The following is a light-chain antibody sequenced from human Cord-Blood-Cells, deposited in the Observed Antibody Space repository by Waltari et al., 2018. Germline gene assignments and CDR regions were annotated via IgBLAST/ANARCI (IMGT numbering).Light chain of an antibody. V-gene: IGLV2-14*01. J-gene: IGLJ2*01. CDR3: SSYTSSSTVV. CDR2: DVS. Sequence: QSALTQPASVSGSPGQSITISCTGTSSDVGGYNYVSWYQQHPGKAPKLMIYDVSKRPSGVSNRFSGSKCGNTASLTFSGLQAEDEADYYCSSYTSSSTVVFGGGTKLTVL. CDR1: SSDVGGYNY.